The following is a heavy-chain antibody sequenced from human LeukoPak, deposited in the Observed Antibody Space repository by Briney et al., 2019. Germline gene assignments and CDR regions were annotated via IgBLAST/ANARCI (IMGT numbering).Heavy chain of an antibody. CDR1: GVSISSGSYY. V-gene: IGHV4-61*02. J-gene: IGHJ3*02. CDR3: ARDAFDI. CDR2: IYTSGST. Sequence: PSQTLSLTCTVSGVSISSGSYYWNWIRQPAGKGLKWIGRIYTSGSTNYNPSLKSRVTISVDTSKNQFTLKLSSVTAADTAVYYCARDAFDIWGQGTMVTVSS.